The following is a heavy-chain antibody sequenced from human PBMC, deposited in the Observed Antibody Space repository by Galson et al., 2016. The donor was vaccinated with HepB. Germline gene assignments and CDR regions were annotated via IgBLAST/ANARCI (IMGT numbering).Heavy chain of an antibody. D-gene: IGHD3-16*01. CDR3: VKVPLGERKVTFGAVRRKKGITFFDH. Sequence: SLRLSCAASGFSFYSFAMGWVRQAPGKGLEWVSGISDSGGNTWDADSVKGRFIISRDHSKNTLYLQLNRLRAEDTAVYYCVKVPLGERKVTFGAVRRKKGITFFDHWGQGTLVTVSS. CDR1: GFSFYSFA. CDR2: ISDSGGNT. J-gene: IGHJ4*02. V-gene: IGHV3-23*01.